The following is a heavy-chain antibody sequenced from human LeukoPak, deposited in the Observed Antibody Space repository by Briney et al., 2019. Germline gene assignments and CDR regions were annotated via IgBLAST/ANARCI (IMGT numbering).Heavy chain of an antibody. V-gene: IGHV3-23*01. Sequence: GGSLRLSCAASGFTVSSNYMSWVRQAPGKGLEWVSAISGSGGSTYYADSVKGRFTISRDNSKNTLYLQMNSLRAEDTAVYYCAKATRIVGATTAFDYWGQGTLVTVSS. CDR3: AKATRIVGATTAFDY. CDR1: GFTVSSNY. D-gene: IGHD1-26*01. J-gene: IGHJ4*02. CDR2: ISGSGGST.